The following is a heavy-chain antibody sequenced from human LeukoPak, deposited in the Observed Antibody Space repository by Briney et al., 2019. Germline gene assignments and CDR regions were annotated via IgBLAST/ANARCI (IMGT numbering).Heavy chain of an antibody. CDR1: GFAFSNYA. Sequence: GGSLRLSCAASGFAFSNYAMRWVRQAPGKGLEWVSAISGSGGSTYYADSVKGRFTSSRDNSKNTLYLQMNSLRAEDTAVYYCASALRIYYYFDYWGQGTLVTVSS. CDR3: ASALRIYYYFDY. J-gene: IGHJ4*02. V-gene: IGHV3-23*01. CDR2: ISGSGGST. D-gene: IGHD1-26*01.